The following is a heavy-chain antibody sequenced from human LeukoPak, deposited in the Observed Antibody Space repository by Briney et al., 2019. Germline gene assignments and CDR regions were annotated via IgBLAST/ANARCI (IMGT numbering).Heavy chain of an antibody. V-gene: IGHV3-48*04. CDR2: ISSSSSTI. Sequence: PGGSLRLSCAASGFTFSSYSMNWVRQAPGRGLEWVSYISSSSSTIYYADSVKGRFTISRDNAKNSLYLQMNSLRAENTAVYYCARDPSAFDIWGQGTMVTVSS. CDR1: GFTFSSYS. J-gene: IGHJ3*02. CDR3: ARDPSAFDI.